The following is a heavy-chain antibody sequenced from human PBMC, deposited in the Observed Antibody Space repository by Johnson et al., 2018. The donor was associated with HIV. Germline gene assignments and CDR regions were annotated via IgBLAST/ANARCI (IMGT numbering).Heavy chain of an antibody. CDR3: AKARGIVGANDAFDI. D-gene: IGHD1-26*01. CDR1: GFTFSSYG. J-gene: IGHJ3*02. CDR2: ISYDGSNK. V-gene: IGHV3-30*18. Sequence: QVQLVESGGGVVQPGRSLRLSCAASGFTFSSYGMHWVRQAPGKGLEWVAVISYDGSNKYYADSVKGRFTISRDNSKNTLYLQMNSLRAEDTAVYYCAKARGIVGANDAFDIWGQGTIVTVSS.